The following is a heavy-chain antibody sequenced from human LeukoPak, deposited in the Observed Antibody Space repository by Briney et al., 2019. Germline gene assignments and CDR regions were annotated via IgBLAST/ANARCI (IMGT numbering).Heavy chain of an antibody. CDR2: TYYRSKWYN. J-gene: IGHJ6*02. CDR3: ALARSEYHYGMDV. V-gene: IGHV6-1*01. Sequence: SQTLSLTCAISGDSVSSISVAWNWIRQSPSRGLEWLGRTYYRSKWYNEYAVSVKGRININPDPSKNLFSLQLNSVTPEDTAVYYCALARSEYHYGMDVWGQGATVTVSS. CDR1: GDSVSSISVA.